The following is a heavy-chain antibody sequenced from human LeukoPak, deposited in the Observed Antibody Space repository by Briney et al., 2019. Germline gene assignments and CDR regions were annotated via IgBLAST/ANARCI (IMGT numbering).Heavy chain of an antibody. CDR3: ARDQATYYYYGMDV. V-gene: IGHV3-21*01. CDR1: GFTFSSYS. Sequence: GGSLRLSCAASGFTFSSYSMNWVRQAPGKGLEWVSSISSSSSYIYYADSVKGRFTISRDNAKNSLYLQMNSLRAEDTAVYYCARDQATYYYYGMDVWGKGTTVTVSS. J-gene: IGHJ6*04. CDR2: ISSSSSYI.